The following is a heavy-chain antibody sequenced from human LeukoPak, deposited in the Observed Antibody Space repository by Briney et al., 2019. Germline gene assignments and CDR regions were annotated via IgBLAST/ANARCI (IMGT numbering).Heavy chain of an antibody. CDR3: ARDPCSGGSCPFEFDY. V-gene: IGHV6-1*01. J-gene: IGHJ4*02. Sequence: SQTPSLTCAISGDSVSSNSAAWNWIRQSPSRGLEWLGRTYYRSKWYNDYAVSVKSRITINPDTSKNQFSLQLNSVTPEDTAVYYCARDPCSGGSCPFEFDYWGQGTLVTVSS. CDR1: GDSVSSNSAA. D-gene: IGHD2-15*01. CDR2: TYYRSKWYN.